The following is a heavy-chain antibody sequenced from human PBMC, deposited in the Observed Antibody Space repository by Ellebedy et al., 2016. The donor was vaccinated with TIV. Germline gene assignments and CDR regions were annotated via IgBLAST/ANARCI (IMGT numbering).Heavy chain of an antibody. V-gene: IGHV3-7*01. CDR2: IRQDGGTK. CDR1: GFTFSDFY. J-gene: IGHJ4*02. Sequence: PGGSLRLSCAASGFTFSDFYMSWVRQAPGKGLEWVANIRQDGGTKNYVDSVKVRFTISRDNDKNTLYLQMNSLRAEDTAVYYCARVPGGNKNFDYWGQGTLVTVSS. CDR3: ARVPGGNKNFDY. D-gene: IGHD4-23*01.